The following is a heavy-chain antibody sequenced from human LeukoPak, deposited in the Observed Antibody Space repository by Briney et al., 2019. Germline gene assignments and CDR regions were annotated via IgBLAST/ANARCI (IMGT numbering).Heavy chain of an antibody. V-gene: IGHV4-34*01. CDR2: INHSGST. CDR3: ASGRAARQDY. CDR1: GGSFSGYY. Sequence: SQTLSLTCALYGGSFSGYYRSWVRQPPGRGLEWIGEINHSGSTNYNPPRKSRVTISVDTSKNQFALKLSSLTAADTAVYYCASGRAARQDYWGQGTLVTVSS. J-gene: IGHJ4*02. D-gene: IGHD6-6*01.